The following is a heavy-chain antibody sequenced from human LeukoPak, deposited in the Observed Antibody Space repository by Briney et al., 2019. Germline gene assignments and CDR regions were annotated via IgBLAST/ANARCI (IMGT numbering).Heavy chain of an antibody. J-gene: IGHJ4*02. V-gene: IGHV1-18*04. CDR1: GYTFTSYS. CDR2: ISGNSDNT. CDR3: AREGEDLGDY. D-gene: IGHD2-15*01. Sequence: ASVKVSCKASGYTFTSYSISWVRQAPGQGLEWVGWISGNSDNTNYAQKLQGRVTMTTDTSTSTAYMELRSLRSDDTAVYYWAREGEDLGDYWGQGTLVTVSS.